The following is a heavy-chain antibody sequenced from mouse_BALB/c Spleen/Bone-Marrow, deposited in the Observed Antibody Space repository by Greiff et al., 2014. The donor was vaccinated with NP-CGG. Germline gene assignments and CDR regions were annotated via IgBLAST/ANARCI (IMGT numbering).Heavy chain of an antibody. D-gene: IGHD3-1*01. CDR3: ARFSQLGLLAY. V-gene: IGHV1-55*01. Sequence: QVQLKHSGAELVKPGTSVKLSCKASGYNFTSYWINWGKLRPGQGLEWIGDIYPGSGSTNYNEKFKSKATLTVDTSSSTAYMQLSSLASEDSALYYCARFSQLGLLAYWGQGTLVTVSA. J-gene: IGHJ3*01. CDR1: GYNFTSYW. CDR2: IYPGSGST.